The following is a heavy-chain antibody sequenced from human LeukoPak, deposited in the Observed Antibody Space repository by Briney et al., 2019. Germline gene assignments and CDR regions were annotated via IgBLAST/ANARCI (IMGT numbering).Heavy chain of an antibody. J-gene: IGHJ6*03. CDR2: VYSDTGST. Sequence: SETLSLTCNVSGDSMRSDFWSWIRQLPGKGLEWIGEVYSDTGSTNYNPSLKSRVTISADTSKNHFFLTLSSVTAADTAVYYCARERRHYDISTEGGFVADYHYMDVWGKGTTVTVSS. CDR3: ARERRHYDISTEGGFVADYHYMDV. CDR1: GDSMRSDF. V-gene: IGHV4-59*01. D-gene: IGHD3-9*01.